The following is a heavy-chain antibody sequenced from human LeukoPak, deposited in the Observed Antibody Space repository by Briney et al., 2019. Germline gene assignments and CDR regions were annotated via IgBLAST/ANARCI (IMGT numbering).Heavy chain of an antibody. CDR2: ISSSSSYI. Sequence: PGGSLRLSCAASGFTFSSYSMNWVRQAPGKGLEWVSSISSSSSYIYYADSVKGRFTISRDNSKNTLYLQMNSLRAEDTAVYYCARDGGRVTMIVVVITYFDYWGQGTLVTVSS. J-gene: IGHJ4*02. D-gene: IGHD3-22*01. V-gene: IGHV3-21*01. CDR1: GFTFSSYS. CDR3: ARDGGRVTMIVVVITYFDY.